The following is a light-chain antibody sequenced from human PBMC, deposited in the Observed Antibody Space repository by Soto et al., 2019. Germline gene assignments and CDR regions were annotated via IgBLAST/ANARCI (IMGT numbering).Light chain of an antibody. CDR2: AAY. J-gene: IGKJ5*01. CDR1: QSISSW. CDR3: QKYDSSPPIT. Sequence: GDTVNITCRSRQSISSWSAWYQQKPGKAPKLLFYAAYTLQSGVPSRFSGSGSGTDFTLTISSLEPEDFAVYYCQKYDSSPPITFGPGTRVEIK. V-gene: IGKV1-5*01.